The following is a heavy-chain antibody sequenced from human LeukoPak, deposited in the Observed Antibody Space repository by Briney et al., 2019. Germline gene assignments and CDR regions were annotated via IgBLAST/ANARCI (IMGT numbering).Heavy chain of an antibody. Sequence: SGGSLRLSCAASGFTFSSYGMSWVRQAPGKGLEWVSAISGSGGSTYYADSVKGRFTISRDNAKNSLYLQMNSLRAEDTALYYCAKDSYYYDSSGYLDYWGQGTLVTVSS. CDR1: GFTFSSYG. J-gene: IGHJ4*02. CDR2: ISGSGGST. V-gene: IGHV3-23*01. CDR3: AKDSYYYDSSGYLDY. D-gene: IGHD3-22*01.